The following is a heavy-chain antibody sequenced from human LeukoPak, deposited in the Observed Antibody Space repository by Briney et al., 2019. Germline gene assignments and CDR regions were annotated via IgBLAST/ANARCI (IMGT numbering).Heavy chain of an antibody. CDR2: ISSSGSTT. J-gene: IGHJ4*02. Sequence: GGSLRLSCAPSGFSFSDYYMIWIRQAPGKGLEWVSYISSSGSTTYYADSVKGRFTISRDNAKNSLYLQMNSLRAEDTAVYYCARAGPSAPLDHWGRGTLVTVSS. V-gene: IGHV3-11*01. CDR3: ARAGPSAPLDH. CDR1: GFSFSDYY.